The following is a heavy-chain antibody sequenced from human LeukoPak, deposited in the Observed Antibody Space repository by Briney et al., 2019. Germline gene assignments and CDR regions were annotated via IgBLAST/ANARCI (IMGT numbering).Heavy chain of an antibody. Sequence: ASVKVSCKASGYTFTSYGISWVRQAPGQGLEWMGWISAYNGNTNYAQKLQGRVTMTTDTSTSTAYMELRSLRSDDTAVYYCARVAIAVGYNWFDPWGQGTLSPSPQ. CDR2: ISAYNGNT. CDR3: ARVAIAVGYNWFDP. CDR1: GYTFTSYG. V-gene: IGHV1-18*01. D-gene: IGHD6-19*01. J-gene: IGHJ5*02.